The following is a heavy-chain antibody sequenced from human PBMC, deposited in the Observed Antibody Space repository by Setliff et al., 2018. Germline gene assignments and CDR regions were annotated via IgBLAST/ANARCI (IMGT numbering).Heavy chain of an antibody. CDR2: IYAGDSDT. D-gene: IGHD3-10*01. J-gene: IGHJ5*02. V-gene: IGHV5-51*01. CDR1: GFSFTDFW. CDR3: ARQKSTGSGNNWFDP. Sequence: GESLKLSCKGSGFSFTDFWIGWVRQMPGKGLEWMGLIYAGDSDTRYNPSFQGRVTMSADKSINTAYLQWSSLKASDTAIYYCARQKSTGSGNNWFDPWGQGTLVTAPQ.